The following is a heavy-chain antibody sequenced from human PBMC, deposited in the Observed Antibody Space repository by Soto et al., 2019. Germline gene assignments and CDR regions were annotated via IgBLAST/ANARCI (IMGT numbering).Heavy chain of an antibody. D-gene: IGHD2-8*01. CDR3: ITDGPDGRAY. J-gene: IGHJ4*02. Sequence: ASVKVSCKAIGYSFTSHYMHWVRQAPGQGLEWMGTIYPGGVNIGYAQKFKGRVTMTKDTSTSTVYMELNSLKIEDTAVYYCITDGPDGRAYWGQGTQVTVSS. V-gene: IGHV1-46*01. CDR2: IYPGGVNI. CDR1: GYSFTSHY.